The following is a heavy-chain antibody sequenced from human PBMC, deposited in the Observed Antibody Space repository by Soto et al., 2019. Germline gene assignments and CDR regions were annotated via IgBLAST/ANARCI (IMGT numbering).Heavy chain of an antibody. CDR3: ARQGGAVAGPYYFDY. D-gene: IGHD6-19*01. V-gene: IGHV4-39*01. CDR1: GGSISSSSYY. Sequence: QLQLQESGPGLVKPSETLSLTCTVSGGSISSSSYYWGWIRQPPGKVLEWIGSIYYSGSTYYNPSLKSRVTISVDTSKNQFSLKLSSVTAADTAVYYCARQGGAVAGPYYFDYWGQGTLVTVSS. CDR2: IYYSGST. J-gene: IGHJ4*02.